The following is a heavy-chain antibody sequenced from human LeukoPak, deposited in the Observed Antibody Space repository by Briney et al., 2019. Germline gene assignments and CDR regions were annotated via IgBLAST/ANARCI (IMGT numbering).Heavy chain of an antibody. Sequence: ASVKVSCKASGYTFTGYYMHWVRQAPGQGLEWMGWINPNSGGTNYAQKFQGRVTMTRNTSISTAYMELSSLRSEDTAVYYCARDYDILTGYYFFDYWGQGTLVTVSS. J-gene: IGHJ4*02. CDR1: GYTFTGYY. D-gene: IGHD3-9*01. CDR3: ARDYDILTGYYFFDY. CDR2: INPNSGGT. V-gene: IGHV1-2*02.